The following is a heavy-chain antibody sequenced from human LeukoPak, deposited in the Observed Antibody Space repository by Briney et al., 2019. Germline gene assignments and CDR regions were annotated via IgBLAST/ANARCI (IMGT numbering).Heavy chain of an antibody. D-gene: IGHD3-22*01. CDR3: AKGHVDTYYYEH. CDR2: ISITDDI. CDR1: RFTFGRHA. Sequence: GGSLRLSCAASRFTFGRHAMSCVRQAPGKGREWVSSISITDDIYQPDSVKGRFTISRDNSKNTLYLQMNILRAEDTAVYYWAKGHVDTYYYEHWGQGTLVTVSS. V-gene: IGHV3-23*01. J-gene: IGHJ4*02.